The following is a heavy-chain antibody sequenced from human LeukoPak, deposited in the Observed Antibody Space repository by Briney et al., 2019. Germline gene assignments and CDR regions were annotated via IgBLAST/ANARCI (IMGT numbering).Heavy chain of an antibody. Sequence: GGSLRLSCAASGLTFSSYAMSWVRQAPWKGLEWVSAISGSGGSTYYADSVKGRFTISRDNSKNTLYLQMNSLRAEDTAVYYFSSRGRHTILTNDAFDIWGQGTMVTVSS. CDR2: ISGSGGST. J-gene: IGHJ3*02. CDR3: SSRGRHTILTNDAFDI. D-gene: IGHD3-9*01. CDR1: GLTFSSYA. V-gene: IGHV3-23*01.